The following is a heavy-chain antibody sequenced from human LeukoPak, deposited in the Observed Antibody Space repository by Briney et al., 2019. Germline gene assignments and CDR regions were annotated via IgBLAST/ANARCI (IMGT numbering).Heavy chain of an antibody. V-gene: IGHV1-18*01. J-gene: IGHJ4*02. CDR3: ARGWELHD. Sequence: ASVKVSCKASAHTLTTYGISWVRQAPGHGLESLGWINSNETQTNRAQKLQGRVTMTTDTSTSTAFLDLRSLRSDDTAVYFCARGWELHDWGQGTLVTVSS. CDR1: AHTLTTYG. CDR2: INSNETQT. D-gene: IGHD1-26*01.